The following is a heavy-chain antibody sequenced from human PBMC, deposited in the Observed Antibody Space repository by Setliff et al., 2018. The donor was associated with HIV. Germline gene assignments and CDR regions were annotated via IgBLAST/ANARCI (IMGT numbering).Heavy chain of an antibody. Sequence: GASVKVSCKASGYTFTSYDINWVRQATGQGLEWMGWMNPNSGNTGYAQKFQGRVTMTRNTSISTAYVELSSLRSEDTAVYYCARGGVMVRGNWFDPWGQGTLVTVSS. CDR3: ARGGVMVRGNWFDP. CDR2: MNPNSGNT. D-gene: IGHD3-10*01. CDR1: GYTFTSYD. J-gene: IGHJ5*02. V-gene: IGHV1-8*01.